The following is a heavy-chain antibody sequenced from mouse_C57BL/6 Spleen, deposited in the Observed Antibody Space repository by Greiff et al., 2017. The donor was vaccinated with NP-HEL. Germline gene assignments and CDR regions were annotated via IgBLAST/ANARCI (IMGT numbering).Heavy chain of an antibody. V-gene: IGHV1-50*01. Sequence: QVQLQQPGAELVKPGASVKLSCKASGYTFTSYWMQWVKQRPGQGLEWIGEIDPSDSYTNYNQKFKGKATLTVDTSSSTAYMQLSSLTSEDSAVYYCARYYGNYDYAMDYWGQGTSVTVSS. CDR1: GYTFTSYW. CDR2: IDPSDSYT. D-gene: IGHD2-1*01. CDR3: ARYYGNYDYAMDY. J-gene: IGHJ4*01.